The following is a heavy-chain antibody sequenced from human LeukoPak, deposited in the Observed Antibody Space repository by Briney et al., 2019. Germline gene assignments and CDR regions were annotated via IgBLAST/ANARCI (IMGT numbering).Heavy chain of an antibody. CDR3: AKGSLIAASGTLLDF. D-gene: IGHD6-13*01. J-gene: IGHJ4*02. Sequence: GGSLRLSCAASGFTFDDYSMHWVRQSPGKGLEWLSGLGWNGDIIDYADSVKGRFTISRDNAKNSLYLQTDSLKTEDTALYYCAKGSLIAASGTLLDFWGQGTRVTVSS. CDR1: GFTFDDYS. CDR2: LGWNGDII. V-gene: IGHV3-9*01.